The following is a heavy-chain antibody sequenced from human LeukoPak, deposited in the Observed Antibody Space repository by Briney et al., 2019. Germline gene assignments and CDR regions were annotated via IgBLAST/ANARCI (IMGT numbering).Heavy chain of an antibody. Sequence: GESLKISCKGSGYSFTSYWIGWVRQMPGKGLEWMGFIYPGDSDTRYSPSFQGQVTISADKSISTAYLQWSSLRASDTAMYYCARLSGYSYGYFFFPLDYWGQGTLVTVSS. CDR2: IYPGDSDT. V-gene: IGHV5-51*03. CDR3: ARLSGYSYGYFFFPLDY. D-gene: IGHD5-18*01. J-gene: IGHJ4*02. CDR1: GYSFTSYW.